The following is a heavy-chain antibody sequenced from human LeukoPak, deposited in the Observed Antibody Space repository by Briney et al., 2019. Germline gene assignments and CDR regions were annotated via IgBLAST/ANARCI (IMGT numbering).Heavy chain of an antibody. D-gene: IGHD4/OR15-4a*01. Sequence: GGSLRLSCAASGLSLGTYNMNWVRQAPGKGLEWVGRIKSKTDGGTTDYAAPVKGRFTISRDDSKNTLYLQMNSLKTEDTAVYYCITRLWPNWGQGTLVTVSS. CDR2: IKSKTDGGTT. J-gene: IGHJ4*02. CDR3: ITRLWPN. V-gene: IGHV3-15*01. CDR1: GLSLGTYN.